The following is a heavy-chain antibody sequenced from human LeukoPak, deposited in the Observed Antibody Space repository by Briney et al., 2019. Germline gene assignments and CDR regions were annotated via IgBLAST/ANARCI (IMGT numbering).Heavy chain of an antibody. CDR1: GFTFSDYY. Sequence: GGSLRLSCAASGFTFSDYYMSWIRQAPGKGLEWVSYISSSSSYTNYADSVKGRFTISRDNAKNSLYLQMNSLRAEDTAVYYCARDVPSGYCSGGSCQSLDYWGQGTLVTVSS. V-gene: IGHV3-11*05. J-gene: IGHJ4*02. CDR2: ISSSSSYT. D-gene: IGHD2-15*01. CDR3: ARDVPSGYCSGGSCQSLDY.